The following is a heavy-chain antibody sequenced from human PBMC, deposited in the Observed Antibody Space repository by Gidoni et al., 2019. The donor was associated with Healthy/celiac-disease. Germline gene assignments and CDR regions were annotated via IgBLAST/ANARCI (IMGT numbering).Heavy chain of an antibody. J-gene: IGHJ6*02. V-gene: IGHV1-18*01. CDR1: GYPFTSYG. CDR2: ISAYNGNT. Sequence: QVQLVQSGAEVKKHGASVKVSCKASGYPFTSYGISWVRQAPGQGLEWMGWISAYNGNTNYAQKRQGRVTMTTDTSTSTAYMELRSLRSDDTAVYYCARPYGDYVGDYYGMDVWGQGTTVTVSS. CDR3: ARPYGDYVGDYYGMDV. D-gene: IGHD4-17*01.